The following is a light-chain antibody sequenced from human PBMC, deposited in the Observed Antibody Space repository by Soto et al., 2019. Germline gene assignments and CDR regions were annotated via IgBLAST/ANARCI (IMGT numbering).Light chain of an antibody. CDR1: SSDVGGYNY. CDR2: DVS. CDR3: SSYTSSSTHV. Sequence: QSVLTQPASVSGSPGQSITISCTGTSSDVGGYNYVSWYQQHPGKAPKFMIYDVSNRPSGVSNRFSGSKSGNTASLTISGLQAEDEADYYCSSYTSSSTHVFGGGTKVTVL. J-gene: IGLJ2*01. V-gene: IGLV2-14*01.